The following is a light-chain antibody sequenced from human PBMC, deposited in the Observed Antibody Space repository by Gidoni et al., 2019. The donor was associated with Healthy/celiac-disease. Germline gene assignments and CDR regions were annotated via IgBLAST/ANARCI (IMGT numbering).Light chain of an antibody. V-gene: IGKV3-15*01. CDR1: QSVSSN. J-gene: IGKJ2*01. CDR3: QQYNNWPPYT. CDR2: GAS. Sequence: EIVMTQSPATLSVSPGESATLSCRASQSVSSNLAWYQQKPGQAPRLLIYGASTRATGIPARFSGSGSGTEFTPTISSLQPEDFAVYYCQQYNNWPPYTFGQGTKLEIK.